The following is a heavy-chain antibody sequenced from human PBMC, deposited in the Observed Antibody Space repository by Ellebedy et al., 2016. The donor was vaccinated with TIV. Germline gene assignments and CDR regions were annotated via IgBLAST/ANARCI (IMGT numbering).Heavy chain of an antibody. D-gene: IGHD2-21*01. CDR1: SYTFTSYG. CDR3: ARDPADWNYYYMDV. J-gene: IGHJ6*03. Sequence: ASVKVSXKASSYTFTSYGISWVRQAPGQGLEWMGWISAYNGNTNYAQKLQGRVTMTTDTSTSTAYMELRSLRSDDTAVYYCARDPADWNYYYMDVWGKGTTVTVSS. V-gene: IGHV1-18*01. CDR2: ISAYNGNT.